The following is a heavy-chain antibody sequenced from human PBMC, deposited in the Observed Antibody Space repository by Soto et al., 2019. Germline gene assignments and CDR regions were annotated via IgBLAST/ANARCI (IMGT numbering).Heavy chain of an antibody. Sequence: QVQLVESGGGLAKPGGSLRLSCAASGFTFSHYFMTWIRQAPGKGLEWVSHISNSGSTTYYADSVKGRFTISRDNAKDSRSLQMNSLRAEDTAVYYCVREKYCSGGSCYSDYWGQGPLVNVSS. CDR2: ISNSGSTT. CDR1: GFTFSHYF. D-gene: IGHD2-15*01. J-gene: IGHJ4*02. CDR3: VREKYCSGGSCYSDY. V-gene: IGHV3-11*01.